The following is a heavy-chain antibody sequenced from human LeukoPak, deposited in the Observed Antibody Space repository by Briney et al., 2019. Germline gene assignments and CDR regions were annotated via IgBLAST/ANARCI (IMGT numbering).Heavy chain of an antibody. J-gene: IGHJ4*02. CDR2: ISSNSSYI. V-gene: IGHV3-21*01. CDR1: GFTFSNAY. Sequence: GGSLRLSCAASGFTFSNAYMNWVRQAPGKGLEWVSSISSNSSYIYYADSVKGRFTISRDNAKNSLYLQMNSLRAEDTAVYYCAREGHETFDYWGQGTLVTVSS. CDR3: AREGHETFDY.